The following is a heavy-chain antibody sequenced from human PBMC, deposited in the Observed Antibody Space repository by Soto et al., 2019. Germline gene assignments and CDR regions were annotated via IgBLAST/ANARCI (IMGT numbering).Heavy chain of an antibody. CDR1: GYSFTSYW. CDR2: IYPGDSDT. Sequence: EVQLVQSGAEVKKPGESLKISCKGSGYSFTSYWIGWVRQMPGKGLEWMGIIYPGDSDTRYSPSFQGQVTISADKSISTAYLQWSSLKASDTAMYYCASLQEGYSYGYNWFDPWGQGTLVTVSS. D-gene: IGHD5-18*01. CDR3: ASLQEGYSYGYNWFDP. V-gene: IGHV5-51*01. J-gene: IGHJ5*02.